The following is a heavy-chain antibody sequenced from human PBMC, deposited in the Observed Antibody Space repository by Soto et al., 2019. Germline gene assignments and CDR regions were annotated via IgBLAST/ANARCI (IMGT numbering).Heavy chain of an antibody. CDR2: IYYSGST. CDR3: ARHEDGIDY. J-gene: IGHJ4*02. CDR1: GGSISSSSYY. V-gene: IGHV4-39*01. Sequence: QLQLQESGPGLVKPSETLSLTCTVSGGSISSSSYYWGWIRQPPGKGLEWIGSIYYSGSTYYNPSLKSRVTISVDTSNNQFSLKLISVTAADTAVYYCARHEDGIDYWGQGTLVTVCS.